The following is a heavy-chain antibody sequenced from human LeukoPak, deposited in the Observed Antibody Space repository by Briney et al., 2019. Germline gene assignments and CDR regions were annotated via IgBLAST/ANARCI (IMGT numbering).Heavy chain of an antibody. J-gene: IGHJ4*02. V-gene: IGHV1-2*02. CDR2: INPDSGGT. CDR3: ARGRHRDGYNVDY. D-gene: IGHD5-24*01. Sequence: ASVKVSCKASGYTFTDYYIHWVRQAPGQGLEWMGWINPDSGGTSYAQMFQGRVTVTRDTSVSTAYMQLSRLRSDDTAVYYCARGRHRDGYNVDYWGQGTLVTVSS. CDR1: GYTFTDYY.